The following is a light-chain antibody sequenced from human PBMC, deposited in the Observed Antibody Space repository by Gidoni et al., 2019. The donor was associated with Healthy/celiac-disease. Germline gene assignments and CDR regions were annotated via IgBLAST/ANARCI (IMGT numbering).Light chain of an antibody. CDR1: QSISSY. J-gene: IGKJ1*01. CDR2: AAS. V-gene: IGKV1-39*01. CDR3: QQSYSTPWT. Sequence: DIQMTQSPSSLSASVGDRVTITCRASQSISSYLNWYQQTPGKAPKLLIYAASSLQSGVPSRFSGSGSGTDFTLTFSSLQPEDFATYYCQQSYSTPWTFGQGTKVEIK.